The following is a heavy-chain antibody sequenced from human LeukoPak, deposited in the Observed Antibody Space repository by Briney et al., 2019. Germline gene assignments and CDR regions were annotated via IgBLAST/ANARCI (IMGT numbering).Heavy chain of an antibody. Sequence: ASVKVSCKASGYTFTGYYMHWVRQAPGQGLEWMGWINPNSGVTNYAQKFQGRVTMTTDTSMSTAYMELSRLTSDDTAVYYCARAAGRSWFDPWGQGTLVTVSS. CDR3: ARAAGRSWFDP. J-gene: IGHJ5*02. CDR2: INPNSGVT. V-gene: IGHV1-2*02. CDR1: GYTFTGYY.